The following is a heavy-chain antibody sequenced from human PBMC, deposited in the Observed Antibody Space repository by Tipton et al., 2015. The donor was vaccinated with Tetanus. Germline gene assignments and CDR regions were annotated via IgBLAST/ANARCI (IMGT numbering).Heavy chain of an antibody. CDR1: GYTFTSYD. Sequence: QEQLVQSGPEVKKPGASVRVSCKTSGYTFTSYDIHWVRQATGQGLEWMGWMKPNSGSTGSAQKFRGRVTMTSDITITTAYVELKNLRSDDTAVYFCARGNRGSSWYFWGQGTLVTVSS. J-gene: IGHJ4*02. D-gene: IGHD6-13*01. CDR3: ARGNRGSSWYF. CDR2: MKPNSGST. V-gene: IGHV1-8*01.